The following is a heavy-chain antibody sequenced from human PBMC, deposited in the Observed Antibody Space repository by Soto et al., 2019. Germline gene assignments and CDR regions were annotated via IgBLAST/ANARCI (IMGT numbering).Heavy chain of an antibody. CDR2: ISYDGSNK. V-gene: IGHV3-30*18. CDR1: GFTFSRYG. D-gene: IGHD1-1*01. J-gene: IGHJ5*02. Sequence: GGSLRLSCASSGFTFSRYGMHWFRQAPGDGLEWVAVISYDGSNKNYADSVKGRFTISRDNSKNTLYLQMNSLRAEDTAVYYCAKDQRSYNWNDVNWFDPWGQGTLVTVSS. CDR3: AKDQRSYNWNDVNWFDP.